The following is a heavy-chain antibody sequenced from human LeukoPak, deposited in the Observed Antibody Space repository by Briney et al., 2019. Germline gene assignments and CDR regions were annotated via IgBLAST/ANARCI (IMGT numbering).Heavy chain of an antibody. D-gene: IGHD3-22*01. CDR2: INPNSGGT. CDR1: GYTFTGYY. Sequence: ASVKVSCKASGYTFTGYYMHWVRQAPGQGLEWMGWINPNSGGTNYAQKFQGRVTMTRDTSISTAYMELSRLRSDDTAVYYCARVPPYDSSGYYFGFDYWGQGTLVTVSS. J-gene: IGHJ4*02. CDR3: ARVPPYDSSGYYFGFDY. V-gene: IGHV1-2*02.